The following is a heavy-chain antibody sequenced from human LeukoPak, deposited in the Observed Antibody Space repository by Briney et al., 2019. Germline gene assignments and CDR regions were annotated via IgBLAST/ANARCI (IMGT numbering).Heavy chain of an antibody. V-gene: IGHV3-33*01. Sequence: GGSLRLSCAASGFTFSSYGMHWVRQAPGKGLEWVAVIWYDGSNKYYADSVKGRFTTSRDNSKNTLYLQMNSLRAEDTAVYYCARDRVGWELQYYFDYWGQGTLVTVSS. J-gene: IGHJ4*02. CDR1: GFTFSSYG. CDR3: ARDRVGWELQYYFDY. CDR2: IWYDGSNK. D-gene: IGHD1-26*01.